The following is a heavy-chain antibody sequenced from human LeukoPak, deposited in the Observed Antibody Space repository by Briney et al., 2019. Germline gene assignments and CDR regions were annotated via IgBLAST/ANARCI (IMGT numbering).Heavy chain of an antibody. J-gene: IGHJ6*02. D-gene: IGHD4-11*01. CDR3: ARGATVTTPYYYYGMDV. Sequence: PSETLPLTCTVSGGSISSYYWSWLRQPPGKGLEWLGYIYYSGSTNYNPSLKSRVTISVDTSKNQFSLKLSSVTAADTAVYYCARGATVTTPYYYYGMDVWGQGTTVTVSS. CDR2: IYYSGST. V-gene: IGHV4-59*01. CDR1: GGSISSYY.